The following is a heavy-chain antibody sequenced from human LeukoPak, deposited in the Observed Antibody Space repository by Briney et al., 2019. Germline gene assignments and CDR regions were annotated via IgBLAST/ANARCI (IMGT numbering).Heavy chain of an antibody. V-gene: IGHV3-48*03. Sequence: GGSLRLSCAASEFSVGSNYMNWVRQAPGKGLEWVSYISSSGSTIYYADPVKGRFTISRDNAKNSLYLQMNSLRAEDTAVYYCAELGITMIGGVWGKGTTVTISS. CDR3: AELGITMIGGV. D-gene: IGHD3-10*02. CDR1: EFSVGSNY. CDR2: ISSSGSTI. J-gene: IGHJ6*04.